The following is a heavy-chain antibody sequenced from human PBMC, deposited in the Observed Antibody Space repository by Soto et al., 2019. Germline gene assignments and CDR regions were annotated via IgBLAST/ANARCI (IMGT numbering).Heavy chain of an antibody. V-gene: IGHV3-23*01. J-gene: IGHJ4*02. CDR1: GFTFSNFA. Sequence: GGSLRLSCAASGFTFSNFAMNWVRQAPGNGLEWVSVISGSGGSTYYADSVKGRFTISRDNSKDTLYLQMNSLRAEDTAVYYCAKGYCSSTSCSFDYWGQGTLVTVSS. CDR3: AKGYCSSTSCSFDY. CDR2: ISGSGGST. D-gene: IGHD2-2*01.